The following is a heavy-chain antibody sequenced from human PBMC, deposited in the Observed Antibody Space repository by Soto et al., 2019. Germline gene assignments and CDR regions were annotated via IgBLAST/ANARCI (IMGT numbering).Heavy chain of an antibody. CDR2: VSYDGGTK. CDR3: VKEFGVAGSSYESFFDY. J-gene: IGHJ4*02. V-gene: IGHV3-30*18. D-gene: IGHD5-18*01. Sequence: QVQLVESGGGVVQPGGSLRLSCAASGFTLSSHGMQWVRQAPGKGLEWVAVVSYDGGTKYYADSVKGRFTISRDNSKNTLYLQMNSLRAEDTAVYYFVKEFGVAGSSYESFFDYWGQGTLVTVSS. CDR1: GFTLSSHG.